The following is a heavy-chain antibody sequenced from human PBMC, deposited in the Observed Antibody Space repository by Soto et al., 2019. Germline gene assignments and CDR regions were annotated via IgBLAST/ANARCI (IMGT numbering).Heavy chain of an antibody. CDR1: GFTFTSSA. Sequence: QMQLVQSGPEVKKPGTSVKVSCKASGFTFTSSAMQWVRQARGQRLEWIGWIVVGSGNTNYAQKFQERVTITRDMSTSTAYMELSSLRSEDTAVYYCAAGHYDYIWGSYRYGWFDPWGQGTLVTVSS. CDR3: AAGHYDYIWGSYRYGWFDP. D-gene: IGHD3-16*02. J-gene: IGHJ5*02. CDR2: IVVGSGNT. V-gene: IGHV1-58*02.